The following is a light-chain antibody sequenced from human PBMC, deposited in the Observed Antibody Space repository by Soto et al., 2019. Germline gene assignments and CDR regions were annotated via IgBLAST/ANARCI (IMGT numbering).Light chain of an antibody. CDR3: SSYTSSQAYV. Sequence: SVLTQPASVSGSPGESITISCTGTGSDVGDYDYVSWYQHHPGKAPKLMIYEVSNRPSGVSNRFSGSKSGNTASLTISGLQAEDEADYFCSSYTSSQAYVFGTGTKVTV. V-gene: IGLV2-14*01. CDR2: EVS. J-gene: IGLJ1*01. CDR1: GSDVGDYDY.